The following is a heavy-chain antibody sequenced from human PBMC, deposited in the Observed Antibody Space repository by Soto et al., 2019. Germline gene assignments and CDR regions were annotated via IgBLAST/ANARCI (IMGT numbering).Heavy chain of an antibody. D-gene: IGHD5-18*01. CDR3: ARREKAAQLGSYYYYGMDV. J-gene: IGHJ6*02. V-gene: IGHV5-10-1*01. CDR1: GYSFTSYS. Sequence: GEPLKISCKGSGYSFTSYSISWVRQMPGKGLERMGSIDPNDSYTNYSPSFQGHVTISADKSIGTAYLQGSSLKASDTAMYYCARREKAAQLGSYYYYGMDVWGQETTVTVSS. CDR2: IDPNDSYT.